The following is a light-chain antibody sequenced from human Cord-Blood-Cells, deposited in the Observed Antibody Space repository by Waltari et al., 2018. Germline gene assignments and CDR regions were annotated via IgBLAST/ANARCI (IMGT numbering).Light chain of an antibody. V-gene: IGLV1-40*01. CDR1: SSNIGAGYD. CDR2: GNS. J-gene: IGLJ3*02. Sequence: QSVLTQPPSVSGAPGQRVTISCTGSSSNIGAGYDVNWYQQLPGTAPKHLIYGNSNRPSGVPDRFSGSKAGTSASLAITGLQAEDEADYYCQSYDSSLSGSVFGGVTKLTVL. CDR3: QSYDSSLSGSV.